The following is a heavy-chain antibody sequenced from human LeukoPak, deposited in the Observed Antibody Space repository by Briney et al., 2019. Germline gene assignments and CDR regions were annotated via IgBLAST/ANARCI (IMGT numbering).Heavy chain of an antibody. Sequence: SETLSLTRTVSGGSINSYYWNWIRQPAGKGLEWIGHIYTSGTTNYNPALKSRVSMSVDTSKNQFSLKLTSVTVADTAVYYCASSVDTALVGVYWGQGTLVTVSS. J-gene: IGHJ4*02. CDR3: ASSVDTALVGVY. CDR1: GGSINSYY. D-gene: IGHD5-18*01. CDR2: IYTSGTT. V-gene: IGHV4-4*07.